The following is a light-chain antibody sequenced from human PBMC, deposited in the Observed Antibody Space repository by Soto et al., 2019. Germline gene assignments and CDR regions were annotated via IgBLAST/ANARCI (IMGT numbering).Light chain of an antibody. Sequence: IQMTQSPSTLSASVGDRVTITCRASQSISSWLAWYQQKPRKAPKLLIDGASSLESWVPSRFSGSGSGTEFTLTISSLQPDDFATYYCQQYKSYSRTFGQGTK. V-gene: IGKV1-5*01. CDR1: QSISSW. CDR2: GAS. J-gene: IGKJ1*01. CDR3: QQYKSYSRT.